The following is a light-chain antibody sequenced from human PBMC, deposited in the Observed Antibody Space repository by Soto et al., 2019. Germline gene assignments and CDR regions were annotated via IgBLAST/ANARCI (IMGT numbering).Light chain of an antibody. Sequence: DIQMTQSPSTLSASVGDRVTITCRASQSISTWLAWYQQKPGKAPKLLIYKASSLRNGVPSRFSGSGSGTEFTLTIYSLQPDDFATYYCQQANSFPITFGQGTRLEIK. J-gene: IGKJ5*01. CDR1: QSISTW. CDR2: KAS. CDR3: QQANSFPIT. V-gene: IGKV1-5*03.